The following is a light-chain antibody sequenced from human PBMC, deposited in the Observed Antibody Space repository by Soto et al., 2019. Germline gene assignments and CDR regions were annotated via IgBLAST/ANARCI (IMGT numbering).Light chain of an antibody. CDR1: ANFDSL. J-gene: IGKJ4*01. CDR3: QQRKKWPPLT. Sequence: VLTQSPAPLSLSSGERAALSCRARANFDSLLAWYQQKPGQAPSLVIYDASKRATGIPARFSGSGSGTDFTLTIISLEPEDFAVYYCQQRKKWPPLTFGGGTKVEIK. V-gene: IGKV3-11*01. CDR2: DAS.